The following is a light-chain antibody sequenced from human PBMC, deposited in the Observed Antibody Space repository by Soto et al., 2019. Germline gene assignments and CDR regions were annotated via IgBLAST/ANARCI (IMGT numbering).Light chain of an antibody. V-gene: IGLV2-14*01. CDR1: SSDVGGYNY. CDR3: SSYTSSRTVV. Sequence: QSALTQPASVSGSPGQSITISCTGTSSDVGGYNYVSWYQQHPGKAPKLMIYAVNNGPSGVSNRFSGSKSGNTASLTISGLQADDEADYYCSSYTSSRTVVFGGGTKVTVL. J-gene: IGLJ2*01. CDR2: AVN.